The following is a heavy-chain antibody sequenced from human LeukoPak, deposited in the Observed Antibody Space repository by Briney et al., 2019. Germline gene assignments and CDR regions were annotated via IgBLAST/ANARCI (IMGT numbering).Heavy chain of an antibody. J-gene: IGHJ3*02. V-gene: IGHV3-9*01. D-gene: IGHD3-22*01. Sequence: GGSLRLSCAASGFTFDNHAIRWVRQAPGKGLEWVSGISWNTGSIGYADSVKGRFTISRDNSKNTLYLQMNSLRAEDTAVYYCARQADSSDYDAFDIWGQGTMVTVSS. CDR2: ISWNTGSI. CDR3: ARQADSSDYDAFDI. CDR1: GFTFDNHA.